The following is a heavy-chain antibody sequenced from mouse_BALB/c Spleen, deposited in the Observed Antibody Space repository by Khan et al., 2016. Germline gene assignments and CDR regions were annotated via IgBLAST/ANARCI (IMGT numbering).Heavy chain of an antibody. D-gene: IGHD4-1*01. CDR1: GYTFTDYA. CDR3: ASGGLPCNWEGYAMDY. J-gene: IGHJ4*01. V-gene: IGHV1S137*01. Sequence: QVQLQQSGPELVRPGVSVKISCKGSGYTFTDYAMHWVKQSHAKSLEWIGVISTYYGNTNYNQKFKGKATMTVDKSSSTAYMELARLTSEDSAIYYGASGGLPCNWEGYAMDYWGQGTSVTVSS. CDR2: ISTYYGNT.